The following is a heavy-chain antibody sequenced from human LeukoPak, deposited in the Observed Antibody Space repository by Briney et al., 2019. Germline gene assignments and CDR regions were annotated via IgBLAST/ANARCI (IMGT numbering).Heavy chain of an antibody. CDR1: GFTFNNYA. V-gene: IGHV3-23*01. CDR3: AIARIAVAGTAFQYYFDY. D-gene: IGHD6-19*01. J-gene: IGHJ4*02. CDR2: VDGSGAYT. Sequence: PGGSLRLSCAASGFTFNNYALSWVRQAPGKGLDWISGVDGSGAYTYYSDSVKGRFTISRDNSKNTLYLQMNSLRAEDTAVYYCAIARIAVAGTAFQYYFDYWGQGTLVTVSS.